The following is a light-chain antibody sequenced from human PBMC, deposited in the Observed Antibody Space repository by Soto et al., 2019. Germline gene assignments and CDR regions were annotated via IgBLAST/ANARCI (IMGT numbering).Light chain of an antibody. V-gene: IGKV3D-20*02. J-gene: IGKJ4*01. CDR3: QQRSNWPLT. CDR1: QSVSNNY. CDR2: GAS. Sequence: EIVLTQSPGTLSLSPGERATLSCRSSQSVSNNYLAWYQQKPGQAPRLIIYGASNRATGIPDRFSGSGSGTDFTLTISRLEPEDVAVYYCQQRSNWPLTLGGGTKVDI.